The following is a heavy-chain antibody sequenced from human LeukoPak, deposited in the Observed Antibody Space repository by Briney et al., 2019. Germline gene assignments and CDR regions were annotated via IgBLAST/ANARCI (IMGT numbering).Heavy chain of an antibody. CDR1: GFTFSSYA. CDR2: ISYDGSNK. V-gene: IGHV3-30-3*01. CDR3: ARVVDDFDEGDYFDY. D-gene: IGHD4-17*01. J-gene: IGHJ4*02. Sequence: GGSLRFSCAASGFTFSSYAMHGGRQGPGKGLGGVAVISYDGSNKYYAGSAKGRFTISTDNFTNTLYLQMHSLRAEAVAVYYCARVVDDFDEGDYFDYWGQGTLVTVSS.